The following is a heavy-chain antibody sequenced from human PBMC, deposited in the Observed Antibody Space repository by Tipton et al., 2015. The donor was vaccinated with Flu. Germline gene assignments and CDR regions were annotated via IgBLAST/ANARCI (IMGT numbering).Heavy chain of an antibody. CDR3: ARVDAGVSDY. CDR2: IFYTGST. CDR1: GGSFSNYY. V-gene: IGHV4-59*01. Sequence: TLSLTCSVSGGSFSNYYWIWIRQPPGKGLEYIGDIFYTGSTNYNPSLKSRVTISRDTSKNRFSLRLTSVTAADTGVYYCARVDAGVSDYWGQGTLVTVSS. D-gene: IGHD7-27*01. J-gene: IGHJ4*02.